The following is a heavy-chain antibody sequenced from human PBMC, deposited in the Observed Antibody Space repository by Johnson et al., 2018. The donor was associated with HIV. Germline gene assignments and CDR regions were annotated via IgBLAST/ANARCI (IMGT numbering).Heavy chain of an antibody. J-gene: IGHJ3*02. Sequence: YWMSWVRQAPGKGLEWVANIKQDGSEKYYVDSVKGRFTISRDNAKNSLYLQMNSLRAEDTALYYCARTITMIVVDIKSNNDALDIWGQGTMVTVSS. V-gene: IGHV3-7*03. CDR3: ARTITMIVVDIKSNNDALDI. CDR2: IKQDGSEK. D-gene: IGHD3-22*01. CDR1: YW.